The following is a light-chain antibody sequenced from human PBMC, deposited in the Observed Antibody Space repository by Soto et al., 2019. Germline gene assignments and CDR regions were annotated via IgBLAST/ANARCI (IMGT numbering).Light chain of an antibody. CDR2: SND. J-gene: IGLJ1*01. V-gene: IGLV1-44*01. Sequence: QSVLTQPPSASGTPGQTVTIPCSGSSSNIRSNTVNWYQHLPGTAPKLLIYSNDQRPSGVPDRFSGSKSGTSASLAISGLQSEDEADYYCVAWDDSLSGLVFGTGTKLTVL. CDR3: VAWDDSLSGLV. CDR1: SSNIRSNT.